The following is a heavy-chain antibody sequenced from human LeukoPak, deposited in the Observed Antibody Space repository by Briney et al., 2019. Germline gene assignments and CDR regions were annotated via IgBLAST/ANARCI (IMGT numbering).Heavy chain of an antibody. Sequence: SETLSLTCTVSGGSISSSSYYWGWIRQPPGKGLEWIGSIYYSGSTYYNPSLKSRVTISVDTSKNQFSLKLSSVTAADTAVYYCARGRRAAAVVDYWGQGTLVTVSS. CDR2: IYYSGST. J-gene: IGHJ4*02. CDR3: ARGRRAAAVVDY. CDR1: GGSISSSSYY. D-gene: IGHD6-13*01. V-gene: IGHV4-39*07.